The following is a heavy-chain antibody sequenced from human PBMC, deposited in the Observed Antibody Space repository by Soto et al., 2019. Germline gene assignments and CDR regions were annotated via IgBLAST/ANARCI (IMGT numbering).Heavy chain of an antibody. CDR2: INAYNGNT. V-gene: IGHV1-18*01. CDR1: GYTFTSYA. Sequence: QVQLVQSGAEVKKPGASVKVSCKASGYTFTSYAIGWVRQAPGQGLEWMGWINAYNGNTNYAQKLQGRVTMTTDTTPRPGLLGAERPGTERTAVYYCAREGPPEDYWGQGTLVTVSS. CDR3: AREGPPEDY. J-gene: IGHJ4*02.